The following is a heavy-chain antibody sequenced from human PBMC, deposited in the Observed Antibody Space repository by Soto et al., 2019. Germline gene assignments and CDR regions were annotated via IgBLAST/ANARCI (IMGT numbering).Heavy chain of an antibody. J-gene: IGHJ6*01. Sequence: SVKVSCKASGGTLSSYAISWVRQAPGQGLEWMGGIIPIFGTANYAQKFQGRVTITADESTSTAYMELSSLRSEDTAVYYCARAILGNHFFGYYYYGMDVWGKGPRSPSPQ. CDR1: GGTLSSYA. V-gene: IGHV1-69*13. CDR2: IIPIFGTA. CDR3: ARAILGNHFFGYYYYGMDV. D-gene: IGHD2-21*01.